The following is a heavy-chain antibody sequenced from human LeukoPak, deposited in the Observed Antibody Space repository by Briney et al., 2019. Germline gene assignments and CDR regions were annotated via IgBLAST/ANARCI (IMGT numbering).Heavy chain of an antibody. J-gene: IGHJ4*02. V-gene: IGHV1-8*01. Sequence: GASVKVSCKASGYTFTSYDINWVRQATGQGLEWMGWMNPNSGNTGYAQKFQGRVTMTRNTSISTAYMELSSLRSEDTAVYYCAKSGVATIEFDYWGQGTLVTVSP. CDR1: GYTFTSYD. D-gene: IGHD5-12*01. CDR3: AKSGVATIEFDY. CDR2: MNPNSGNT.